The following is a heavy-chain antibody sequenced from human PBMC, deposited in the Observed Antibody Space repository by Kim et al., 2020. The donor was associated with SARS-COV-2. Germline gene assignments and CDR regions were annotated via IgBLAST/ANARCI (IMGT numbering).Heavy chain of an antibody. CDR1: GGSISGYY. CDR3: ARVGGLLRGYSYGYSAYSSYYAMDL. V-gene: IGHV4-59*01. D-gene: IGHD5-18*01. J-gene: IGHJ6*02. Sequence: SETLSLTCTVSGGSISGYYWTWIRQPPGKGLEWIGHIHYSGSTNDNPSLKSRVTISVDTSKNQFSLKLSSVTAADTAVYHCARVGGLLRGYSYGYSAYSSYYAMDLWGQGTTVTVSS. CDR2: IHYSGST.